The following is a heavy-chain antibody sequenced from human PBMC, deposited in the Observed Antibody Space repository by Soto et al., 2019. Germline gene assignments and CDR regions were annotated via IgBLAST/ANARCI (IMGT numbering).Heavy chain of an antibody. V-gene: IGHV1-18*01. CDR3: ARGQDWFDP. J-gene: IGHJ5*02. Sequence: ASVKVSCKASGYTFTSYDINWVRQAPGQRREWMGWIITYNGNTNYAQKLQGRVTMTTDTSTSTAYMELRRLRSDDTAVYYCARGQDWFDPGGQETLVTVSS. CDR2: IITYNGNT. CDR1: GYTFTSYD.